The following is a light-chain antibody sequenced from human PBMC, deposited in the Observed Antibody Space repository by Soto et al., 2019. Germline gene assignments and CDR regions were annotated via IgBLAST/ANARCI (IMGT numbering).Light chain of an antibody. Sequence: DIQMTRSPSTLSASVGDRVTITCRASQSISSSLAWYQQKPGKAPKLLIYDASSLESGVPPRFSGSGSGTEFTLTISSLQPDDFATYYCQQYGSYPLTFGGGTKVDI. V-gene: IGKV1-5*01. CDR1: QSISSS. J-gene: IGKJ4*01. CDR3: QQYGSYPLT. CDR2: DAS.